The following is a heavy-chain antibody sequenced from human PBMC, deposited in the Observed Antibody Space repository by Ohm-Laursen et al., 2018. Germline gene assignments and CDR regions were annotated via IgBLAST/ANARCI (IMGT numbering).Heavy chain of an antibody. CDR2: IWYDGSNK. Sequence: SLRLSCTASGFTFSSYGMHWVRQAPGKGLEWVSVIWYDGSNKYYADSVKGRFTISRDNSKNTLYLQMNSLRAEDTAVYYCARELHDYGEYYFDYWGQGTLVTVSS. D-gene: IGHD4-17*01. V-gene: IGHV3-33*01. CDR1: GFTFSSYG. J-gene: IGHJ4*02. CDR3: ARELHDYGEYYFDY.